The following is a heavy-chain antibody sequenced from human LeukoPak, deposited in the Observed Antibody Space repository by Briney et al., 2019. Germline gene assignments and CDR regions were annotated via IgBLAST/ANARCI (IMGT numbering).Heavy chain of an antibody. Sequence: ASVKVSCKASGYTFTGYYIHWVRQAPGQGLEWMGWIKPNSGGTNYAQKFQGRLTMTRDTSNSTAYMELSRLRSDDTAVYYCARGSIVGATFDYFDYWGQGTLVTVSS. CDR3: ARGSIVGATFDYFDY. V-gene: IGHV1-2*02. CDR2: IKPNSGGT. D-gene: IGHD1-26*01. J-gene: IGHJ4*02. CDR1: GYTFTGYY.